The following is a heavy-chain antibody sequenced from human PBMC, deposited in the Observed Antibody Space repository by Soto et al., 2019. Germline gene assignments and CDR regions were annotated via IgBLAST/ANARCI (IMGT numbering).Heavy chain of an antibody. J-gene: IGHJ4*02. D-gene: IGHD6-6*01. CDR1: GFSLSTSGMR. V-gene: IGHV2-70*04. CDR3: ARIQGAQLVFDY. Sequence: GSGPTLVNPTQTLTLTCTFSGFSLSTSGMRVSWIRQPPGKALEWLARIDWDDDKFYSTSLKTRLTISKDTSKNQVVLTMTNMDPVDTATYYCARIQGAQLVFDYWGQGTLVTVSS. CDR2: IDWDDDK.